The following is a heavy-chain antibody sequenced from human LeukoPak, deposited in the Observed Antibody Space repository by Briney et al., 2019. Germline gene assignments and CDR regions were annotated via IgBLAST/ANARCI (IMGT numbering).Heavy chain of an antibody. CDR3: ARGRNATTMARRHVGYYYGMDV. CDR1: GFTFSSYA. J-gene: IGHJ6*02. CDR2: ISYDGSNK. Sequence: PGGSLRLSCAASGFTFSSYAMHWVRQAPGKGLEWVAVISYDGSNKYYADSVKGRFTISRDNSKNTLYLQMNSLRAEDTAVYYCARGRNATTMARRHVGYYYGMDVWGQGTTVTVSS. V-gene: IGHV3-30-3*01. D-gene: IGHD1-26*01.